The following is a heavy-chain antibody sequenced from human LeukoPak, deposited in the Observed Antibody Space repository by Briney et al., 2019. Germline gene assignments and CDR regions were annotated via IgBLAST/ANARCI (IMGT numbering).Heavy chain of an antibody. CDR3: ARANCSSASCYPDY. CDR1: GYTFTSYG. J-gene: IGHJ4*02. CDR2: ISAYNGNT. Sequence: VASVKVSCKASGYTFTSYGISWVRQAPGQGLEWMGWISAYNGNTNYAQKFQGRVTITADKSTSTAYMELSSLRSEDTAVYYCARANCSSASCYPDYWGQGTLVTVSS. V-gene: IGHV1-18*01. D-gene: IGHD2-2*01.